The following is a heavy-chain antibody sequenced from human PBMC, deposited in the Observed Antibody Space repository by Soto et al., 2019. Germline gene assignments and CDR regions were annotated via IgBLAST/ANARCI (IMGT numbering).Heavy chain of an antibody. CDR3: ARSIPGTTSVDY. D-gene: IGHD1-7*01. CDR2: SSDKGNSYST. Sequence: EVHLVESGGTLVQPGGSLRLSCAGSGFTFSDYYIDWVRQAPGKGLAWVGRSSDKGNSYSTDYAASVKGRFTVSRDASKNSLYLQMNSLKADDTALYYCARSIPGTTSVDYWGQGTLVTVSS. V-gene: IGHV3-72*01. J-gene: IGHJ4*02. CDR1: GFTFSDYY.